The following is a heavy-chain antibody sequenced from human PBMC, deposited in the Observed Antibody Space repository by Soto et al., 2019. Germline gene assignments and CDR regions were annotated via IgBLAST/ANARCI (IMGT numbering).Heavy chain of an antibody. CDR2: IYYSGST. J-gene: IGHJ4*02. D-gene: IGHD6-19*01. V-gene: IGHV4-31*03. CDR1: GGSISSGGYY. Sequence: SETLSLTCTVSGGSISSGGYYWSWIRQHPGKGLEWIGYIYYSGSTYYKPSLKSRVTISVDRSKNQFSLKLSSVTAADTAVYYCARDPFGAVAGTDYFDYWGQGTLVTVSS. CDR3: ARDPFGAVAGTDYFDY.